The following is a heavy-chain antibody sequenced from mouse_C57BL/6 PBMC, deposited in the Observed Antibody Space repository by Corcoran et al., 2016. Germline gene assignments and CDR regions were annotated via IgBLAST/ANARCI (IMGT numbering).Heavy chain of an antibody. CDR3: ARFQSNYFDY. Sequence: QVQLQQSGPELVKPGASVKISCKASGYSFTCYYRHWVRQRPGKGLEWIGWIYPGSGNTKYNEKFKGKATLTADTSSSTAYMQLSSLTSEDSAVYYCARFQSNYFDYWGQGTTLTVSS. CDR1: GYSFTCYY. V-gene: IGHV1-66*01. J-gene: IGHJ2*01. CDR2: IYPGSGNT. D-gene: IGHD1-3*01.